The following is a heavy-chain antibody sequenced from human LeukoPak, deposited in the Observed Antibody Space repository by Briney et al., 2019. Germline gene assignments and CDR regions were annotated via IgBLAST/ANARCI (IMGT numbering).Heavy chain of an antibody. Sequence: PGGSLRLSCAASGFTFSSYEMNWVRQAPGKGLEWVSFISSDTPNKNYADSVKGRFTISIDNAKNSVYLQLNSLRAEDTAMYYCARDLGGPDYWGQGTLVTVSS. J-gene: IGHJ4*02. D-gene: IGHD3-16*01. CDR3: ARDLGGPDY. CDR2: ISSDTPNK. V-gene: IGHV3-48*03. CDR1: GFTFSSYE.